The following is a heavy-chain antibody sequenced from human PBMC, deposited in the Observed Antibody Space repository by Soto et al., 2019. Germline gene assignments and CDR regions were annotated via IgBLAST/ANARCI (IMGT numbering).Heavy chain of an antibody. Sequence: QVQLQESGPGLVKPSQTLSLTCTVSGVPISTDDYYWTWIRQPPGKGLEGIGYIYYSGSTYYNWSLKSRITMSIDTSTSQFSLSLSSGTAADTAVYYWASGKGVAGSHYLDNWGQGTLVTVSS. CDR2: IYYSGST. D-gene: IGHD1-26*01. J-gene: IGHJ4*02. CDR3: ASGKGVAGSHYLDN. V-gene: IGHV4-30-4*01. CDR1: GVPISTDDYY.